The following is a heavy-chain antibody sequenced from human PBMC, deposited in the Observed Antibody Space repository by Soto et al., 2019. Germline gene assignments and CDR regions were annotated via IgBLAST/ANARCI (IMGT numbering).Heavy chain of an antibody. CDR2: KNSGGST. D-gene: IGHD3-9*01. CDR1: GFSVSTNY. V-gene: IGHV3-53*01. J-gene: IGHJ4*02. CDR3: AKVRLDFAWLSELDYFDY. Sequence: GGSLRLSCEVSGFSVSTNYMGWVRQAPGKGLEWVSMKNSGGSTYYADPVKGRFTISRDNSKNMLYLQMNSLRAEDTAVYYCAKVRLDFAWLSELDYFDYWGQGTPVTVSS.